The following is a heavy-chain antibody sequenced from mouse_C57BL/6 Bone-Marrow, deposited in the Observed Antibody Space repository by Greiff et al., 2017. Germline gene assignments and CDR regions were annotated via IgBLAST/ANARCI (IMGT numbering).Heavy chain of an antibody. CDR3: TRLRRGAWFAY. V-gene: IGHV6-3*01. CDR2: IRLKSDNYAT. CDR1: GFTFSNYW. J-gene: IGHJ3*01. Sequence: EVKLEESGGGLVQPGGSMKLSCVASGFTFSNYWMNWVRPSPEKGLEWVAQIRLKSDNYATHYAESVIGRFSISRDDSKSIFYLQMNNLRAEDTGIYYCTRLRRGAWFAYWGQGTLVTVSA. D-gene: IGHD2-4*01.